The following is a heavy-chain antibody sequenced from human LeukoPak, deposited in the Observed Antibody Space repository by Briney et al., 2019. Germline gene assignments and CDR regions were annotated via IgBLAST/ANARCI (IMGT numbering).Heavy chain of an antibody. D-gene: IGHD6-13*01. CDR3: ARGSPAAGTDFDY. Sequence: VSVKVSCKASGYTFTSYDINWVRQATGQGLEWMGWMNPNSGNTGYAQKFQGRVTMTRNTSISTAYMELSSLRSEDTAVYYCARGSPAAGTDFDYWGQGTLVTVSS. J-gene: IGHJ4*02. CDR2: MNPNSGNT. V-gene: IGHV1-8*01. CDR1: GYTFTSYD.